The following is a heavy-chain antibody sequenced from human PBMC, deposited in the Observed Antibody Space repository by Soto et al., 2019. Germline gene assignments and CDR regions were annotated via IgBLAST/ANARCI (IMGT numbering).Heavy chain of an antibody. CDR2: LIPVLDIV. CDR3: ARAPRGPYGQLLTNYHYYGMNV. V-gene: IGHV1-69*02. J-gene: IGHJ6*02. CDR1: GGTLNTYT. D-gene: IGHD3-10*01. Sequence: QVQLVQSGAEVKKPGSSVKVSCKASGGTLNTYTMNWVRQAPGQGLEWMGRLIPVLDIVNYAQKFQGRVTLIPDKSPNTAYMELSSLTSEDTAVYYCARAPRGPYGQLLTNYHYYGMNVWGQGTSVTVSS.